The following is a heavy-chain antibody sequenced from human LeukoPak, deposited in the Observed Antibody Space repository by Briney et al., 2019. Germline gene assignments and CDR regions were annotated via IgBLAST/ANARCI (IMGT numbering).Heavy chain of an antibody. CDR1: GYTFTGYY. CDR3: ARASGNGYYYDSSGYDFDY. J-gene: IGHJ4*02. Sequence: GASVKVSCKASGYTFTGYYMHWVRQAPGQGLEWMGWINPNSGGTNYAQKFQGRVTMTRDTSISTAYMELSRLRSDDTAVYYCARASGNGYYYDSSGYDFDYWGQGTLVTVSS. CDR2: INPNSGGT. D-gene: IGHD3-22*01. V-gene: IGHV1-2*02.